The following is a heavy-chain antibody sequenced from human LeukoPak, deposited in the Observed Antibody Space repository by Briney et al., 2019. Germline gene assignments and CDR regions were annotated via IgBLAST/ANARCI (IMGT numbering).Heavy chain of an antibody. CDR3: ARLRGGVQLWGD. Sequence: PSETLSLTCAVYGGSFSGYYWSWIRQPPGKGLEWIGEINHSGSTNYNPSLKSRVTMPVDRSKNQLSLKLTSVTATDTAVYYCARLRGGVQLWGDWGQGTLVTVSS. V-gene: IGHV4-34*01. CDR1: GGSFSGYY. D-gene: IGHD5-18*01. J-gene: IGHJ4*02. CDR2: INHSGST.